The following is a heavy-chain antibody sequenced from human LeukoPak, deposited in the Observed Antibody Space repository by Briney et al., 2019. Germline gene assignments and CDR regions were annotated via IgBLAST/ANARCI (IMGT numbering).Heavy chain of an antibody. D-gene: IGHD1-26*01. V-gene: IGHV4-34*01. J-gene: IGHJ4*02. CDR2: INHSGST. Sequence: PSETLSLTCAVYGGSFSGYYWSWIRQPPGKGLEWIGEINHSGSTNYNPSLKSRVTISVDTSKNQFSLKLSSVTAADTAVYYCARLAIVGATIDFDYWGQGTLVTVSS. CDR1: GGSFSGYY. CDR3: ARLAIVGATIDFDY.